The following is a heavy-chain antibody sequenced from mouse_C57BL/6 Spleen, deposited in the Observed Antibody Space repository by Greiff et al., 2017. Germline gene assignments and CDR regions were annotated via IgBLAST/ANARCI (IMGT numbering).Heavy chain of an antibody. CDR2: IRNKANGYTT. CDR3: ARSLNWDVPDY. V-gene: IGHV7-3*01. D-gene: IGHD4-1*01. CDR1: GFSFTDYY. J-gene: IGHJ2*01. Sequence: EVQLQESGGGLVQPGGSLRLSCAASGFSFTDYYMSWVRQPPGKALEWLGFIRNKANGYTTESSASVKGRFTISRDNSQSILYLQMNALRAEDSATYYCARSLNWDVPDYWGQGTTLTVSS.